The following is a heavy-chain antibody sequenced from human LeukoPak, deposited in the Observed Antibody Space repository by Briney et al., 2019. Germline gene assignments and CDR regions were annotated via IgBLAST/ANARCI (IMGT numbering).Heavy chain of an antibody. Sequence: GRSLRLSCAASGFTFSNCGMPWVRQAPGKGLGWVAIISFDGGNKYYADSVKGRFTISRDNSKNTIYLQMNSLRGEDTAVYYCAKAAYDFWSGYSSGSMDVWGQGTTVTVSS. V-gene: IGHV3-30*18. D-gene: IGHD3-3*01. J-gene: IGHJ6*02. CDR1: GFTFSNCG. CDR2: ISFDGGNK. CDR3: AKAAYDFWSGYSSGSMDV.